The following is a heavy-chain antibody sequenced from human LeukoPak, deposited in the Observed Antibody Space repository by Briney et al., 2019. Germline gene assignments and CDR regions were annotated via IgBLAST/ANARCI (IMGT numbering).Heavy chain of an antibody. D-gene: IGHD2-21*01. V-gene: IGHV3-23*01. CDR1: GXPFNNAW. J-gene: IGHJ4*02. CDR3: AKDIQCTY. Sequence: GGSLRLSCAASGXPFNNAWMTWVRQAPGKGLEWVSLISGSGGNTYYADSVKGRFTISRDNSKNTLYLQMNSLRAEDTAVYHCAKDIQCTYWGQGTLVTVSS. CDR2: ISGSGGNT.